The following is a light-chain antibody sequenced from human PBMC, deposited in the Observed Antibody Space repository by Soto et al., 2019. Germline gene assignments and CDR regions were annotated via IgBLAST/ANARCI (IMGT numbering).Light chain of an antibody. CDR3: QQYYSYSPYT. V-gene: IGKV1-8*01. CDR2: AAS. J-gene: IGKJ2*01. Sequence: AIRMTQSPSSLSASTGDRVTITCRASQGISSYLAWYQQKPGKAPKLLIYAASTLQSGVPSRFTCSGSGTDFTLTISSLQSEYFATYYCQQYYSYSPYTFAXGTK. CDR1: QGISSY.